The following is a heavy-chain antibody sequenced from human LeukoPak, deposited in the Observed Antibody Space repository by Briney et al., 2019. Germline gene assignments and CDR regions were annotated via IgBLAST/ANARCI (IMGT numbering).Heavy chain of an antibody. D-gene: IGHD1/OR15-1a*01. V-gene: IGHV3-74*01. CDR3: ARAEQLTFDY. J-gene: IGHJ4*02. CDR2: IISDGSST. CDR1: GFTFSSYW. Sequence: PGGSLRLSCAASGFTFSSYWMHWVRQAPGKGLVWVSRIISDGSSTSYADSVKGRFTISRDNAKNTLYLQMNSLRAEDTAVYYCARAEQLTFDYWGQGTLVTVSS.